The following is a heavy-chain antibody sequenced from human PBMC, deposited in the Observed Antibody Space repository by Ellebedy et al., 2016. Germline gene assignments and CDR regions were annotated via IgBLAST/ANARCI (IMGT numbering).Heavy chain of an antibody. CDR1: GFTFSSYW. CDR2: IKQDGSEQ. CDR3: ARDLGFFDY. J-gene: IGHJ4*02. Sequence: GESLKISCAASGFTFSSYWMSWVRQAPGKGLEWVANIKQDGSEQYYVDSVKGRFTISRDNAKNSLYLQMNSLRAEDTAVYYCARDLGFFDYWGQGTLVTVSS. V-gene: IGHV3-7*01. D-gene: IGHD3-16*01.